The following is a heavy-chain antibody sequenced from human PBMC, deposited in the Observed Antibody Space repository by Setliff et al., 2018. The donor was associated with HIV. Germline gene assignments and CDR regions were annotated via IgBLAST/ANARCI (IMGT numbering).Heavy chain of an antibody. CDR3: ARDCGGDCFSGVAGPNYYYGMDV. CDR2: IYTSGST. V-gene: IGHV4-61*02. CDR1: GGSISSGSYY. J-gene: IGHJ6*02. D-gene: IGHD2-21*02. Sequence: NPSETLSLTCTVSGGSISSGSYYWSWIRQPAGKGLEWIGRIYTSGSTNYNPSLKSRVTISVDTSKNQFSLKLSSVTAADTAVYYCARDCGGDCFSGVAGPNYYYGMDVWGQGTTVTVSS.